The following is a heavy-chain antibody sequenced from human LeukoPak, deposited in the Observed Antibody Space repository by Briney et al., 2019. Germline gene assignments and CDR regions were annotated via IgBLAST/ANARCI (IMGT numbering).Heavy chain of an antibody. V-gene: IGHV4-59*08. CDR3: ARLRDYGDVIDY. J-gene: IGHJ4*02. Sequence: SETLSLTCTVSGGSISSYYWSWIRQPPGKGLEWIGYIYYSGSTNYNPSLKSRVTISVDTSKNQFSLKLSSVTAAGTAVYYCARLRDYGDVIDYWGQGTLVTVSS. D-gene: IGHD4-17*01. CDR2: IYYSGST. CDR1: GGSISSYY.